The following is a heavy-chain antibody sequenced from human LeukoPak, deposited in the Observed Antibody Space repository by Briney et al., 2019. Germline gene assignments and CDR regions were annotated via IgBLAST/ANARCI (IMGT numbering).Heavy chain of an antibody. CDR1: GGSISSGGYY. Sequence: SQTLSLTCSVSGGSISSGGYYWSWIRQHPGKGPEWIVYIDYSGSTYYNPSLKSRVTISGDTSMNQLSLKLSSVTAADTAVYYCARDQALPKYSSSWFRYFDLWGRGTLVTVSS. CDR2: IDYSGST. J-gene: IGHJ2*01. D-gene: IGHD6-13*01. V-gene: IGHV4-31*03. CDR3: ARDQALPKYSSSWFRYFDL.